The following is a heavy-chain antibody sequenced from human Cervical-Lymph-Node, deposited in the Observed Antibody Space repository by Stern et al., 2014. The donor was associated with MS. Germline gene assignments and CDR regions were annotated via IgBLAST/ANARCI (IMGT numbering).Heavy chain of an antibody. D-gene: IGHD3-3*01. CDR2: IRGSGGST. V-gene: IGHV3-23*01. J-gene: IGHJ6*02. CDR3: AKYRSTIFGVAGGYYGMDV. CDR1: GFTFSSYA. Sequence: EVQLLESGGGLVQPGGSLRLSCAASGFTFSSYAMSWVRQAPGKGLEWVSAIRGSGGSTYYADSVKGRFTISRDNSKNTLYLQMNSLRAEDTAVYYCAKYRSTIFGVAGGYYGMDVWGQGTTVTVSS.